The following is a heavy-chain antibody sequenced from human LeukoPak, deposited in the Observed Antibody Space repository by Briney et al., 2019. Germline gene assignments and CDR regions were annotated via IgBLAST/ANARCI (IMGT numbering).Heavy chain of an antibody. CDR2: VYYSGST. Sequence: AQTLSLTCSVSGASITSNYWNWVRQTPGKGLEWIGDVYYSGSTTYNPSLKRRVTISVDTSKNQLSLKVRSVTAADTAVYYCARGGLLYNSSGYCDTWGQGTLVTASS. CDR3: ARGGLLYNSSGYCDT. D-gene: IGHD3-22*01. CDR1: GASITSNY. J-gene: IGHJ5*02. V-gene: IGHV4-59*01.